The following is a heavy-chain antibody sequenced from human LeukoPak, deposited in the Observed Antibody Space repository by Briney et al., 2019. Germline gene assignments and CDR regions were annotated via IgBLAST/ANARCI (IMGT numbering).Heavy chain of an antibody. CDR2: INPNSGGT. V-gene: IGHV1-2*02. CDR1: GYTFTGYY. J-gene: IGHJ3*02. Sequence: ASVKVSCKASGYTFTGYYMHWVRQAPGQGLEWMGWINPNSGGTNYAQKFQGRVTMTRDTSISTAYMELSRLRSDDTAVYYCARDRFSYYYGSGSYRSLDAFDIWGQGTMVTVSS. D-gene: IGHD3-10*01. CDR3: ARDRFSYYYGSGSYRSLDAFDI.